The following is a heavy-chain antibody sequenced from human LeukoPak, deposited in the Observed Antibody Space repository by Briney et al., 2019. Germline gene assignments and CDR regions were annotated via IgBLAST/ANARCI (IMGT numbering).Heavy chain of an antibody. J-gene: IGHJ4*02. Sequence: SETLSLTCAVSGGSISSGGYSWSWIRQPPGKGLEWIRYIYHSGSTYYNPSLKSRVTISVDRSKNQFSLKLSSVTAADTAVYYCASMKVATLNFDYWGQGTLVTVSS. D-gene: IGHD5-12*01. CDR1: GGSISSGGYS. V-gene: IGHV4-30-2*01. CDR2: IYHSGST. CDR3: ASMKVATLNFDY.